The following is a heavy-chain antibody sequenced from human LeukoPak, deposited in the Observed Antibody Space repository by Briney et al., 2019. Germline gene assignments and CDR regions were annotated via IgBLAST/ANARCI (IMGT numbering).Heavy chain of an antibody. CDR1: GFTFSSYA. V-gene: IGHV3-23*01. Sequence: GGSLRLSCVASGFTFSSYAMGWVRQAPGKGLEWVSGISSSGGTTYYIDSVKGRFTISRDNSKNTLYLQVNSLRADDTAVYYCAKDLHGEVPDYFDYWGQGSQVTVSS. CDR2: ISSSGGTT. CDR3: AKDLHGEVPDYFDY. D-gene: IGHD3-3*01. J-gene: IGHJ4*02.